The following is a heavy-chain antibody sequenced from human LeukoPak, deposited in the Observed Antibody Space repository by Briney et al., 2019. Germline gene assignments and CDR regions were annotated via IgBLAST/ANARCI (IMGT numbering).Heavy chain of an antibody. J-gene: IGHJ3*01. Sequence: ASVTVFCKASGYTFTNYAISWVRQAPGQGLEWMGWIGTYNGSPDYAQSLQGRVTMTTDTSTSTAYMELRSLKSEDTAVYYCAREDPGGAFDVWGRGTMVTVSS. D-gene: IGHD3-16*01. CDR2: IGTYNGSP. CDR1: GYTFTNYA. V-gene: IGHV1-18*01. CDR3: AREDPGGAFDV.